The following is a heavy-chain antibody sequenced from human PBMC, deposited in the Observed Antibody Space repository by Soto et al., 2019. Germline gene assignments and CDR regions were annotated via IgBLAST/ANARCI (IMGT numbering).Heavy chain of an antibody. J-gene: IGHJ6*02. CDR3: ARSGGMDV. D-gene: IGHD3-3*01. Sequence: EVQLVESGGGLVQPGGSLRLSCAASGFTLSDHYMDWVRQAPGKGLEWVGRSRNKANSYTTEYAASVKGRFTISRDDSKNSLYLQMNSLKTEDTAVYYGARSGGMDVWGQGTTVTVSS. V-gene: IGHV3-72*01. CDR1: GFTLSDHY. CDR2: SRNKANSYTT.